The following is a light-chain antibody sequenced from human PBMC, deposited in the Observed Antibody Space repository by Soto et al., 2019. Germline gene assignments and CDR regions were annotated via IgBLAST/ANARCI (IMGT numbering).Light chain of an antibody. CDR3: QQYGTLVT. Sequence: DIVLTQSPGTLSLSPGERATLSCRASQTIDSTYLAWYQQKPGQAPRLLIYGASSRATGIPDRFSGSGSGADFTLTICRLEPEDFAVYFCQQYGTLVTFGQGTKVDIK. CDR2: GAS. V-gene: IGKV3-20*01. J-gene: IGKJ1*01. CDR1: QTIDSTY.